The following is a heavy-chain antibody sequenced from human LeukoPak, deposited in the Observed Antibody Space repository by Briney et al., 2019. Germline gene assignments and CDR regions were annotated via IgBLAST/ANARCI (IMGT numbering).Heavy chain of an antibody. CDR3: AGDRRAVAGMSFEGFDP. D-gene: IGHD6-19*01. CDR1: GYTFTGYY. Sequence: ASVKVSCKASGYTFTGYYMHWVRQAPGQGLEWMGWINPNSGGTNYAQKFQGRVTMTRDTSISTAYMELSRLRSDDTAVYYCAGDRRAVAGMSFEGFDPWGQGTLVTVSS. CDR2: INPNSGGT. J-gene: IGHJ5*02. V-gene: IGHV1-2*02.